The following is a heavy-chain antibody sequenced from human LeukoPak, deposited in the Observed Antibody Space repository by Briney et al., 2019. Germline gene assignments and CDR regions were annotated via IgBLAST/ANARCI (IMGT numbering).Heavy chain of an antibody. D-gene: IGHD6-19*01. CDR3: AKRSSGWFNDFDY. Sequence: GGSLRLSCAASGFTFSSYGMHWVRQAPGKGLEWVAVIWYDGSNKYYADSVKGRFTISRDNSKNTLYLQMNSLRAEDTAVYYCAKRSSGWFNDFDYWGQGTLVTASS. CDR1: GFTFSSYG. CDR2: IWYDGSNK. J-gene: IGHJ4*02. V-gene: IGHV3-33*06.